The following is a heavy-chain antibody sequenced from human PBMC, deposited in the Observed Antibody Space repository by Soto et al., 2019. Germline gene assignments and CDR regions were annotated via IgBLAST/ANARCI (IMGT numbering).Heavy chain of an antibody. J-gene: IGHJ4*02. CDR2: INAGNGNT. CDR3: ATVYGSGSYLRPYYFDY. D-gene: IGHD3-10*01. V-gene: IGHV1-3*01. CDR1: GYTFTSYA. Sequence: ASVKVSCKASGYTFTSYAMHWVRQAPGQRQEWMRWINAGNGNTKYSQKFQGRVTITRDTSASTAYMELSSLRSEDTAVYYCATVYGSGSYLRPYYFDYWGQGTLVTVSS.